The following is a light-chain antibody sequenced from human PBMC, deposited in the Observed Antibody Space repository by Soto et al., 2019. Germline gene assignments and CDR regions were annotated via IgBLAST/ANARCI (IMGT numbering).Light chain of an antibody. CDR3: SSYTSSSTLRV. V-gene: IGLV2-14*01. CDR1: SSDVGGYNY. Sequence: QSVLTQPASVSGSPGQSITISCTGTSSDVGGYNYVSWYQQHPGKAPKLMIYDVSNRPSGVSNRFSGSKSGNTASLTISGLQAEDESDYSCSSYTSSSTLRVFGGGTKVTDL. J-gene: IGLJ2*01. CDR2: DVS.